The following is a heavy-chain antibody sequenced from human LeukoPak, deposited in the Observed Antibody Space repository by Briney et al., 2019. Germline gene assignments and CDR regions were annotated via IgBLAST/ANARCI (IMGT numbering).Heavy chain of an antibody. D-gene: IGHD3-10*01. CDR3: ATETSSRFGELLSPEDAFDI. V-gene: IGHV3-30*04. CDR1: GFTFSSYA. J-gene: IGHJ3*02. Sequence: GRSLRLSCAASGFTFSSYAMHWVRQAPGKGLEWVAVISYDGSNKYYADSVKGRFTISRDNSKNTLYLQMNSLRAEDTAVYYCATETSSRFGELLSPEDAFDIWGQGTMVTVSS. CDR2: ISYDGSNK.